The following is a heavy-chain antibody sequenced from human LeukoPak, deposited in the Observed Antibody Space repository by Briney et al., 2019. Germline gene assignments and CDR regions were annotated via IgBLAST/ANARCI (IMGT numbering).Heavy chain of an antibody. CDR1: GGSLSGYY. J-gene: IGHJ4*02. CDR3: ALHVGYCTNGVCPREGDY. CDR2: INHSGST. D-gene: IGHD2-8*01. V-gene: IGHV4-34*01. Sequence: PSETLSLTCAVYGGSLSGYYWSWIRQPPGKGLEWIGEINHSGSTNYNPSLKSRVTISVDTSKNQFSLKLSSVTAADTAVYYCALHVGYCTNGVCPREGDYWGQGTLVTVSS.